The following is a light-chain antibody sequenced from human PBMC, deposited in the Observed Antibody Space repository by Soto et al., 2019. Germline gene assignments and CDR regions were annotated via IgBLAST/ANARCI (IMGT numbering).Light chain of an antibody. CDR2: AAA. CDR1: QDISTY. J-gene: IGKJ2*01. Sequence: DIPVTQSPSSLSASVGDRVTFTCRASQDISTYLNWYQQKPGKAPSLLIYAAASVQRVVPSRFSAGGSGPDVTVTISSLQPEDFASYYCQQSYNTPYTFGQRTHLEI. V-gene: IGKV1-39*01. CDR3: QQSYNTPYT.